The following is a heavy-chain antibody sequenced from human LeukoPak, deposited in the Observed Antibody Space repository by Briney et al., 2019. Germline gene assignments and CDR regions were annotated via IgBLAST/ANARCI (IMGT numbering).Heavy chain of an antibody. J-gene: IGHJ3*02. D-gene: IGHD6-25*01. CDR2: INQDGSQK. V-gene: IGHV3-7*01. CDR1: GFTFGSCW. Sequence: PGGSLRLSCAASGFTFGSCWMNWVRQTPGKGLEWVANINQDGSQKFYVDSVKGRFTISRDNANNSLYLQMNSLRAEDTAVYYCARVAALDAFDIWGQGTMVTVSS. CDR3: ARVAALDAFDI.